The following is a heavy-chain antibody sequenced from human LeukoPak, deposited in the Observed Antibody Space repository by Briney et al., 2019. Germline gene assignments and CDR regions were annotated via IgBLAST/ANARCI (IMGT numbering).Heavy chain of an antibody. Sequence: GGSLRLSCAGSGFTFSDYWMTWVRQAPGKGLEWVAHIKEDGSEKYYVDSVKGRFTISRDDAKNSLYLQMNGLRVEDTALYYCARASAPDGEATTAVDHWGQGSLVTVSA. CDR2: IKEDGSEK. D-gene: IGHD5-12*01. CDR3: ARASAPDGEATTAVDH. CDR1: GFTFSDYW. V-gene: IGHV3-7*04. J-gene: IGHJ4*02.